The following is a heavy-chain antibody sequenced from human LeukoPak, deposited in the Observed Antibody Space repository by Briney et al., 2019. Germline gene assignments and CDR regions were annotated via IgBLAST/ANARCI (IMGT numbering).Heavy chain of an antibody. CDR2: INPSGGST. J-gene: IGHJ4*02. Sequence: ASVKVSCKASGYTFTKSYIHWVRQAPGQGLEWMGMINPSGGSTTYAQKFQGRVTMTRDMSTSTVYMELSSLRSDDTAVFYCARFSLRVGFGYWGQGTLVTVSS. CDR1: GYTFTKSY. CDR3: ARFSLRVGFGY. D-gene: IGHD3-10*01. V-gene: IGHV1-46*01.